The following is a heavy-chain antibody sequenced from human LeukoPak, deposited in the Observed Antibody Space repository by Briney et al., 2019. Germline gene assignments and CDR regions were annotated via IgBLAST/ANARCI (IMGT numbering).Heavy chain of an antibody. CDR1: GYTFTDYY. D-gene: IGHD4-17*01. V-gene: IGHV1-2*02. CDR3: ATDYGDYESGY. J-gene: IGHJ4*02. Sequence: ASVKVSCKASGYTFTDYYMHWVRQAPGQGLEWMGWISPNSGGTDYAQKFQGRVTMTRDTSISTAYMELSRLRSDDTAVYYCATDYGDYESGYWGQGTLVTVSS. CDR2: ISPNSGGT.